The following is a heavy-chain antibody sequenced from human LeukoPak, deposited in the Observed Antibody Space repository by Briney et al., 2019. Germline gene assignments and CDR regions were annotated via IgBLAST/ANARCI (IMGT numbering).Heavy chain of an antibody. CDR3: ARENSGSYASDFDY. CDR1: GFTFSSYW. J-gene: IGHJ4*02. V-gene: IGHV3-74*01. Sequence: SGGSLRLSCAASGFTFSSYWMHWVRQAPGKGLVWVSRINSDGSSTSYADSVKGRFTISRDNAKNTLYLQMNSPRAEDTAVYYCARENSGSYASDFDYWGQGTLVTVSS. CDR2: INSDGSST. D-gene: IGHD1-26*01.